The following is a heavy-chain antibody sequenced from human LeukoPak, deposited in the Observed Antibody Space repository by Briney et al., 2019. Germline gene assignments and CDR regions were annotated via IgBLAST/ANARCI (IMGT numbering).Heavy chain of an antibody. V-gene: IGHV3-23*01. CDR2: ISGYGVST. CDR1: GFTFTKYA. J-gene: IGHJ4*02. Sequence: GGSLRLACAASGFTFTKYAMSWVRQAPGKGLEWVSGISGYGVSTYYADSVKGRFTVSRDSSNNTLYLQVNSLRAEDTAVYYCAKDRILTGYYTRGGFDSWGQGALVTVSS. D-gene: IGHD3-9*01. CDR3: AKDRILTGYYTRGGFDS.